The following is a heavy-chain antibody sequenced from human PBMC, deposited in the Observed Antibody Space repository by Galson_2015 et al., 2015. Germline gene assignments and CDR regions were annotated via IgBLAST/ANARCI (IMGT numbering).Heavy chain of an antibody. Sequence: SLRLSCAASGFIVSSKYMSWVRQAPGKGLEWVSVIYSGGSTYYEDSVKGRFTISRDNSKNTLYLQMNSLRAEDTAVYFCMSGSPKDNHYWGQGTLVTVSS. CDR1: GFIVSSKY. CDR2: IYSGGST. J-gene: IGHJ4*02. CDR3: MSGSPKDNHY. V-gene: IGHV3-53*01. D-gene: IGHD2-15*01.